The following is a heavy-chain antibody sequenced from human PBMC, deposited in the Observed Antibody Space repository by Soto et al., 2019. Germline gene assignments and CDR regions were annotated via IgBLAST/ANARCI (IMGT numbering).Heavy chain of an antibody. D-gene: IGHD5-12*01. Sequence: QVQLVQSGAEVKKPGSSVKVSCKASGGTFSSYAISWVRQAPGQGLEWMGGIIPIFGTANYAQKFQGRVTITADESTSTADMELTSLRSEDTAVYYCATTGYSRGYDDPYWYFDLWGRGALGTVSS. CDR3: ATTGYSRGYDDPYWYFDL. CDR2: IIPIFGTA. CDR1: GGTFSSYA. V-gene: IGHV1-69*01. J-gene: IGHJ2*01.